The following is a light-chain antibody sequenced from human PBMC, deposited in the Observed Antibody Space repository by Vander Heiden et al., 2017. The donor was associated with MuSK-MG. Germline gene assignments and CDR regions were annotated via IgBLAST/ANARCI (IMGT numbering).Light chain of an antibody. CDR3: QQRSNWIT. J-gene: IGKJ5*01. V-gene: IGKV3-11*01. CDR1: QSVSRY. CDR2: DAS. Sequence: EIVLTQSPATLSLSPGERATLSCRASQSVSRYLAWYQQKPGQAPRLLIYDASNRATGIPDRFSGSGSGTDFTLTISSLEPEDFAVYYWQQRSNWITFGQGTRLEIK.